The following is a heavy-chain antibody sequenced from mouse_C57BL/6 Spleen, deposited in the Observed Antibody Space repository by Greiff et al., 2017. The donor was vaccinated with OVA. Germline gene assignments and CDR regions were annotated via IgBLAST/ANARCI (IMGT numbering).Heavy chain of an antibody. Sequence: QVQLQQPGAELVKPGASVKVSCKASGYTFTSYWMHWVKQRPGQGLEWIGRIHPSDSDTNYNQKFKGKATLTVDKSSSTAYMQISSLTSEDSAVYYCAQYYGSSSDWYFDVWGTGTTVTVSS. J-gene: IGHJ1*03. CDR2: IHPSDSDT. V-gene: IGHV1-74*01. CDR1: GYTFTSYW. D-gene: IGHD1-1*01. CDR3: AQYYGSSSDWYFDV.